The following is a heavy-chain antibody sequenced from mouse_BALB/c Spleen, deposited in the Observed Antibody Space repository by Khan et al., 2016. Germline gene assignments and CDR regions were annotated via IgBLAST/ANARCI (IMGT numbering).Heavy chain of an antibody. Sequence: VQLQESGAELARPGASVKLSCKASGYTFTSYWMQWVKQRPGQGLEWIGAIYPGDGDTRYTQKFKGKATLTADKSSSTAYLQLSSLESEDSAVYNCARGGTAGSPFADWGQGTLVTVSA. D-gene: IGHD2-14*01. CDR3: ARGGTAGSPFAD. CDR2: IYPGDGDT. V-gene: IGHV1-87*01. J-gene: IGHJ3*01. CDR1: GYTFTSYW.